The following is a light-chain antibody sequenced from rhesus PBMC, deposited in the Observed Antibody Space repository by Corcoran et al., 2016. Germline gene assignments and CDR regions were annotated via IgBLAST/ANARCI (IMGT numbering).Light chain of an antibody. CDR3: QQYNSAPFT. CDR2: TAS. CDR1: QGISSW. J-gene: IGKJ3*01. Sequence: DIQMTQSPSSLSASVGDRVTITCRASQGISSWLAWYQQKPGKAPKLLIYTASSLQSGVPSMFSGSGSGTDFTITISSLPPEEFATYYCQQYNSAPFTFVPGTKRDIK. V-gene: IGKV1-21*01.